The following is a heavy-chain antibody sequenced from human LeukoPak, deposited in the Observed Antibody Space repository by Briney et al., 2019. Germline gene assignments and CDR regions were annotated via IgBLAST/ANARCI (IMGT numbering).Heavy chain of an antibody. CDR3: ARGDSGSYYDSSGSISYYFDF. CDR2: IYTSGST. V-gene: IGHV4-4*09. J-gene: IGHJ4*02. Sequence: SETLSLTCTVSGGSISSYYWSWIRQPPGKGLEWIGYIYTSGSTNYNPSLKSRVTISVDTSKNQFSLKLSSVTAADTAVYYCARGDSGSYYDSSGSISYYFDFWGQGTLVTVSS. CDR1: GGSISSYY. D-gene: IGHD3-22*01.